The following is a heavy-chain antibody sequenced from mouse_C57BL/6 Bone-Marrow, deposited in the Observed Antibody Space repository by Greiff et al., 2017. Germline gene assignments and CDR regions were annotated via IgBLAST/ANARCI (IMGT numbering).Heavy chain of an antibody. CDR1: GYTFTSYW. V-gene: IGHV1-55*01. Sequence: QVQLQQSGAELVKPGASVKMSCKASGYTFTSYWITWVKQRPGQGLEWIGDIYPGSGSTNYNEKFKSKATLTVDTSSSTAYMQLSSLTSEDSAVYYCARASHYYGSSYYFDYWGQGTTLTVSS. CDR2: IYPGSGST. J-gene: IGHJ2*01. D-gene: IGHD1-1*01. CDR3: ARASHYYGSSYYFDY.